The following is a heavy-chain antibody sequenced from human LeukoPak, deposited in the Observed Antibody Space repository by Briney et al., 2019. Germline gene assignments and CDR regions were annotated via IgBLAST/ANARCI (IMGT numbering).Heavy chain of an antibody. CDR3: ARGGVGYCSGGSCYYFDY. D-gene: IGHD2-15*01. V-gene: IGHV1-2*04. CDR2: INPNSGGT. J-gene: IGHJ4*02. Sequence: ASVKVSCKAPGYTFTGYYMHWVRQAPGQGLEWMGWINPNSGGTNYAQKFQGWVTMTRDTSISTAYMELSRLRSDDTAVYYCARGGVGYCSGGSCYYFDYWGQGTLVTVSS. CDR1: GYTFTGYY.